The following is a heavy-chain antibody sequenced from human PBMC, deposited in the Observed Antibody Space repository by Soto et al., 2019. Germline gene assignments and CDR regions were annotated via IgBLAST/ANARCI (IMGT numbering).Heavy chain of an antibody. CDR1: GGSFSGYY. CDR3: ARLKSRVANHYCGMDV. CDR2: INHSGST. Sequence: SETLSLTCAVYGGSFSGYYWSWIRQPPGKGLEWIGEINHSGSTNYNPSLKSRVTISVDTSKNQFSLKLSSVTAADTAVYYCARLKSRVANHYCGMDVWGQGTMVTVSS. J-gene: IGHJ6*02. V-gene: IGHV4-34*01. D-gene: IGHD2-21*01.